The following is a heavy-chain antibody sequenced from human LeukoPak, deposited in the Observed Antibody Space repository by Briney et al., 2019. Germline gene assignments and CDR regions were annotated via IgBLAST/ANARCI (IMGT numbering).Heavy chain of an antibody. J-gene: IGHJ6*02. CDR1: GFTFSSYG. D-gene: IGHD5-12*01. Sequence: PGGSLRLSCAASGFTFSSYGMHWVRQAPGKGLEWVAVISYDGSNKYYADSVKGRFTISRDNSKNTLYLQMNSLRAEDTAVYYCAKESAWYSGYDGRVRLYYYGMDVWGQGTTVTVSS. CDR2: ISYDGSNK. CDR3: AKESAWYSGYDGRVRLYYYGMDV. V-gene: IGHV3-30*18.